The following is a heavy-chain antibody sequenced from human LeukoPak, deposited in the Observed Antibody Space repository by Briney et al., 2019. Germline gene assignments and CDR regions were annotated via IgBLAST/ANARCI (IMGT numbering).Heavy chain of an antibody. Sequence: PGGSLRLSCAASGFTFSSYSMNWVRQAPGKGLEWVSSISSSSSYIYYADSVKGRFTISRDNSKNTLYPQMNSLRAEDTAVYYCAKGGYYDFWSGYYHPFDYWGQGTLVTVSS. J-gene: IGHJ4*02. V-gene: IGHV3-21*01. CDR2: ISSSSSYI. D-gene: IGHD3-3*01. CDR1: GFTFSSYS. CDR3: AKGGYYDFWSGYYHPFDY.